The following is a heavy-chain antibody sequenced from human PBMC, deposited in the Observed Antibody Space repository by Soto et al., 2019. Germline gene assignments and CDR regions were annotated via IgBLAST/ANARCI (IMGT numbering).Heavy chain of an antibody. D-gene: IGHD6-6*01. CDR2: ISWNSGSI. V-gene: IGHV3-9*01. Sequence: PGGSLRLSCAASGFTFDDYAMHWVRQAPGKGLEWVSGISWNSGSIGYADSVKGRFTISRDNAKNSLYLQMNSLRAEDTALYYCAKEKSIAARLGDGMDVWGQGTTVTVSS. J-gene: IGHJ6*02. CDR3: AKEKSIAARLGDGMDV. CDR1: GFTFDDYA.